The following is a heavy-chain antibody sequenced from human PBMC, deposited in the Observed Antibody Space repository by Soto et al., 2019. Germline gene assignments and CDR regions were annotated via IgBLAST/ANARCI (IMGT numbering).Heavy chain of an antibody. J-gene: IGHJ4*02. D-gene: IGHD7-27*01. CDR2: IYNGGSI. CDR1: DDTIGNVDDF. CDR3: TRGPSGDKVDS. V-gene: IGHV4-30-4*01. Sequence: SETLCLTYTVSDDTIGNVDDFWSWIRQSPDKGLEWIGHIYNGGSIYNNPSLESRLTISVDTSKNQFSLDLSSVSAADTAVYYCTRGPSGDKVDSWGQGTLVTVSS.